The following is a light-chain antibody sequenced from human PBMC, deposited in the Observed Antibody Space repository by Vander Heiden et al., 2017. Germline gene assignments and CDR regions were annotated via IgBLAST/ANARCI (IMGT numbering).Light chain of an antibody. J-gene: IGKJ2*01. Sequence: DIQMTQSPSSLSASVGDRVTITCRASQSITHYLNWYQQKPGKAPKLLIYAASSLQSGVPSRFSGSGYGTDFTLTISSLQPEDFATYYCQQNLSTPLYTFGQRTKLEIK. CDR3: QQNLSTPLYT. CDR2: AAS. CDR1: QSITHY. V-gene: IGKV1-39*01.